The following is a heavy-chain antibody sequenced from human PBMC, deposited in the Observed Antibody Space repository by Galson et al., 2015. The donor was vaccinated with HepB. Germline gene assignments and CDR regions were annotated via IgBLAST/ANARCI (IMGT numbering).Heavy chain of an antibody. Sequence: SVKVSCKASGGTFSSYAISWVRQAPGQGLEWMGRINPNSGGTNYAQKFQGRVTMTRDTSISTAYMELSRLRSDDTAVYYCARGRWGENWFDPWGQGTLVTVSS. CDR3: ARGRWGENWFDP. D-gene: IGHD3-16*01. J-gene: IGHJ5*02. CDR1: GGTFSSYA. V-gene: IGHV1-2*06. CDR2: INPNSGGT.